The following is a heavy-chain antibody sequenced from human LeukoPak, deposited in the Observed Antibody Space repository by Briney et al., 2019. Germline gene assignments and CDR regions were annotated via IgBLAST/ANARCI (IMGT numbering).Heavy chain of an antibody. Sequence: GGSLRLSCAASGFTFSDYYMSWIRQAPGKGLEWVSYISSSGSTIYYADSVKGRFTISRDNAKNSLYLQMNSLRAEDTAVHYCARDLSLVTIFGVVIDKYFDYWGQGTLVTVSS. D-gene: IGHD3-3*01. J-gene: IGHJ4*02. CDR2: ISSSGSTI. V-gene: IGHV3-11*04. CDR3: ARDLSLVTIFGVVIDKYFDY. CDR1: GFTFSDYY.